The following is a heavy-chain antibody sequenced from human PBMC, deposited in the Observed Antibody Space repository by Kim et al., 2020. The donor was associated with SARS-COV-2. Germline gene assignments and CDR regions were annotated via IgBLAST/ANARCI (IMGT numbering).Heavy chain of an antibody. CDR2: INHSGST. CDR1: GGSFSGYY. V-gene: IGHV4-34*01. CDR3: ARSLTTVTRGYFVI. D-gene: IGHD4-17*01. Sequence: SETLSLTCAVYGGSFSGYYWSWIRQPPGKGLEWIGEINHSGSTNYNPSLKSRVTISVDTSKNQFSLKLSSVTAADTAVYYCARSLTTVTRGYFVIWGRGT. J-gene: IGHJ2*01.